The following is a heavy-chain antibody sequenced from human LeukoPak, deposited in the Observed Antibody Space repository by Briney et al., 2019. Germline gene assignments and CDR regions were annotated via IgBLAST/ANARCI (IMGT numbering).Heavy chain of an antibody. V-gene: IGHV3-30*04. CDR2: MSYDGNHT. Sequence: PGGSLTLSCAASGFTFSNYPMHWVRQAPGKGLEGVAIMSYDGNHTFYADSVKGRFTISRDNSNNTLFLQMNSLKTDDTAVYHGARNRLTRGMDVWGQGTTVTVSS. CDR3: ARNRLTRGMDV. J-gene: IGHJ6*02. D-gene: IGHD3-16*01. CDR1: GFTFSNYP.